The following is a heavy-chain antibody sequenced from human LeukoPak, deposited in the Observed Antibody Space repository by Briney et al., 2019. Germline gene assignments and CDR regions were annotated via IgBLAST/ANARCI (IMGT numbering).Heavy chain of an antibody. D-gene: IGHD6-13*01. CDR3: ARGPRIAAAGNQTDY. Sequence: SETLSLTCAVYGGSFSGYYWSWIRQPPGKGLEWIGEINHSGSTNYNPSLKNRVTISVDTSKNLFSLKLSSVTAADTAVYYCARGPRIAAAGNQTDYWGQGTLVTVSS. J-gene: IGHJ4*02. V-gene: IGHV4-34*01. CDR2: INHSGST. CDR1: GGSFSGYY.